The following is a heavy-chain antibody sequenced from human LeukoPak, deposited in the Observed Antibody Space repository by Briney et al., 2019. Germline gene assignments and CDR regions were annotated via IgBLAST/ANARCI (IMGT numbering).Heavy chain of an antibody. J-gene: IGHJ3*02. CDR2: IYYSGST. V-gene: IGHV4-61*01. D-gene: IGHD6-19*01. Sequence: SETLSLTCTVSGGSISSSSYYWSWIRQPPGKGLEWIGYIYYSGSTNYNPSLKSRVTISVDTSKNQFSLKLSSVTAADTAVYYCARGYSSGWSLGTFDIWGQGTMVTVSS. CDR3: ARGYSSGWSLGTFDI. CDR1: GGSISSSSYY.